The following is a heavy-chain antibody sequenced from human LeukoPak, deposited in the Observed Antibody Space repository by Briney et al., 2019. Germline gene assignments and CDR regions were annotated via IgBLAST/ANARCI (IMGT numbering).Heavy chain of an antibody. CDR3: ARGDGWEPRPFDY. J-gene: IGHJ4*02. V-gene: IGHV3-21*01. CDR1: GFTFSSYS. D-gene: IGHD1-26*01. CDR2: ISSSSSYI. Sequence: PGGSLRLSCAASGFTFSSYSMNWVRQAPGKGLEWVSSISSSSSYIYYADSVKGRFTISRDNAKNSLYLQMNSLRAEDTAVYYCARGDGWEPRPFDYWGQGTLVTVSS.